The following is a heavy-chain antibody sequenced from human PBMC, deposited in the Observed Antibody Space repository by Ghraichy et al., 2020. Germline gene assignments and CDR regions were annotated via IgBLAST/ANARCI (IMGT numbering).Heavy chain of an antibody. V-gene: IGHV3-33*01. CDR2: IWYDGSNK. J-gene: IGHJ6*02. Sequence: GESLNISCAASGFTFSSYGMHWVRQAPGKGLEWVAVIWYDGSNKYYADSVKGRFTISRDNSKNTLYLQMNSLRAEDTAVYYCARGLVAARPPLGYYYGMDVWGQGTTVTVSS. CDR3: ARGLVAARPPLGYYYGMDV. D-gene: IGHD6-6*01. CDR1: GFTFSSYG.